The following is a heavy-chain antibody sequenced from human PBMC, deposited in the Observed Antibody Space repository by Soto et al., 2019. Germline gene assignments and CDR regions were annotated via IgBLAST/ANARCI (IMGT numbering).Heavy chain of an antibody. CDR1: GYTFTSYG. CDR3: ARVLPDKWSHYFYGMDV. V-gene: IGHV1-18*04. Sequence: ASVKVSCKASGYTFTSYGISWVRQAPGQGLEWMGWISAYNGNTNYAQKLQGRVTMTTDTSTSTAYMELRSLRAEDTAVYYCARVLPDKWSHYFYGMDVWGQGTTVTVSS. D-gene: IGHD2-15*01. J-gene: IGHJ6*02. CDR2: ISAYNGNT.